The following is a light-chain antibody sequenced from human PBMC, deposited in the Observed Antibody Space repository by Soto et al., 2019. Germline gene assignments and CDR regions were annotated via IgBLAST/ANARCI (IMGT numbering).Light chain of an antibody. CDR2: DNN. J-gene: IGLJ2*01. CDR3: ATWDRSLSVYVL. CDR1: SSNVGSNY. V-gene: IGLV1-51*01. Sequence: QAVVTQPPSVSAAPGQTVTISCSGSSSNVGSNYVSWYQQLPGTAPKLLIYDNNKRPSGIPDRFSGSKSGTSATLDITGLQTGDEADYYCATWDRSLSVYVLFGGGTKLTVL.